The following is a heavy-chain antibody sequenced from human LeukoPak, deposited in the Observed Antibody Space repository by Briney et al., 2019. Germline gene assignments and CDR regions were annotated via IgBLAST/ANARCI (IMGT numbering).Heavy chain of an antibody. CDR2: IFYIGTT. D-gene: IGHD3/OR15-3a*01. CDR1: GGSISSSRFY. V-gene: IGHV4-39*01. Sequence: SETLSLTCTVSGGSISSSRFYWGWIRQPPGKGLEWIGTIFYIGTTYYNPSLKSRVTISVDRTKNHFSLKLTSVTAADTAVYYCARHSVTEMIFGFDDWGQGTLVTVPS. J-gene: IGHJ4*02. CDR3: ARHSVTEMIFGFDD.